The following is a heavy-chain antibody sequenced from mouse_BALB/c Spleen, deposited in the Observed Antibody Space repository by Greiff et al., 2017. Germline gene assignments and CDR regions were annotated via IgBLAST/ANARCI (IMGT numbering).Heavy chain of an antibody. CDR2: ISYSGST. J-gene: IGHJ4*01. D-gene: IGHD1-1*01. V-gene: IGHV3-8*02. CDR3: ARYKGYGSTPYAMDY. CDR1: GDSITSGY. Sequence: EVQLQQSGPSLVKPSQTLSLTCSVTGDSITSGYWNWIRKFPGNKLEYMGYISYSGSTYYNPSLKSRISITRDTSKNQYYLQLNSVTTEDTATYYCARYKGYGSTPYAMDYWGQGTSVTVSS.